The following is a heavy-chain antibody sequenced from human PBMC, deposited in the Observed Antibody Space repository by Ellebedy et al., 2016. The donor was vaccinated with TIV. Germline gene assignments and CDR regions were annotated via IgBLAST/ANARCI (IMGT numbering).Heavy chain of an antibody. CDR2: INPSGGST. CDR1: GYTFTSYY. CDR3: AREVRRELDFDY. Sequence: ASVKVSXXASGYTFTSYYMHWVRQAPGQGLEWMGIINPSGGSTSYAQKFQGRVTMTRDTSTSTVYMELSSLRSEDTAVYYCAREVRRELDFDYWGQGTLVTVSS. V-gene: IGHV1-46*01. D-gene: IGHD1-26*01. J-gene: IGHJ4*02.